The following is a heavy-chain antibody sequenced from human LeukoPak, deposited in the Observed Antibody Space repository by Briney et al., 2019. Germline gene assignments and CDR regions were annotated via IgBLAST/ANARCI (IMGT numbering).Heavy chain of an antibody. CDR3: TRDPTVADS. CDR1: GFTFSDYW. J-gene: IGHJ5*01. Sequence: GGSLRLSCAASGFTFSDYWVSWVRQAPGKGLEWVADIKQDGSDKYYVDSVRGRFTISRDNAKNSLYLQMNNLRAEDTAVYYCTRDPTVADSWGQGTLVTVSS. D-gene: IGHD2-15*01. V-gene: IGHV3-7*01. CDR2: IKQDGSDK.